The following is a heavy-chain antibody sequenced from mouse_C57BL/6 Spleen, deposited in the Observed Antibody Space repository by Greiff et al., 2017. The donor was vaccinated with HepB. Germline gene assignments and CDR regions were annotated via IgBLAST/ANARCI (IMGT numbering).Heavy chain of an antibody. CDR2: IYPGDGDT. CDR1: GYAFSSSW. D-gene: IGHD2-4*01. V-gene: IGHV1-82*01. CDR3: ARGGLSDYEGYLDY. Sequence: VQLQQSGPELVKPGASVKISCKASGYAFSSSWMNWVKQRPGKGLEWIGRIYPGDGDTNYNGKFKGKATLTADKSSSTAYMQLNSLTSEDSAVYFCARGGLSDYEGYLDYWGQGTTLTVSS. J-gene: IGHJ2*01.